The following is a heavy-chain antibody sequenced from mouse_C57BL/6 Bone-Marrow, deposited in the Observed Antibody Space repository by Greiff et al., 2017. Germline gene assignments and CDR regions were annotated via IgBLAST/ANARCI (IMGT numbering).Heavy chain of an antibody. CDR1: GYAFSSSW. CDR2: IYPGDGDT. J-gene: IGHJ4*01. D-gene: IGHD3-3*01. CDR3: ARRKGLAMDY. Sequence: QVQLQQSGPELVKPGASVKISCKASGYAFSSSWMNWVKQRPGKGLEWIGRIYPGDGDTNYNGTFKGKATLTADKSSSTAYMQLSSLTSEDSAVYFCARRKGLAMDYWGQGTSVTVSS. V-gene: IGHV1-82*01.